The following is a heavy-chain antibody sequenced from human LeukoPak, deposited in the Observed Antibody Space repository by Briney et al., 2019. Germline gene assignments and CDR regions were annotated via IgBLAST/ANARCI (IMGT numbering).Heavy chain of an antibody. J-gene: IGHJ4*02. V-gene: IGHV3-21*04. CDR3: AKWATASSYDN. Sequence: GGSLRLSCAASGFTFSSYSMNWVRQAPGKGLEWVSSISSSSSYIYYADSVKGRFTISRDNSKNTLYLQMNSLRAEDTAVYYCAKWATASSYDNWGRGTLVTVSS. D-gene: IGHD2-2*01. CDR1: GFTFSSYS. CDR2: ISSSSSYI.